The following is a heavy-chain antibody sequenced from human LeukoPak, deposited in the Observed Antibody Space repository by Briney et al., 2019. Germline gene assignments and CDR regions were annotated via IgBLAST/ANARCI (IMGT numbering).Heavy chain of an antibody. Sequence: SVKVSCKASGGTFSSYAISWVRQAPGQGLEWMGGIIPIFGTANYAQKFQGRVTITADESTSTAYMELSSLRSEDTAVYYCAKSYNGYESKPDYWGQGTLVTVSS. CDR2: IIPIFGTA. V-gene: IGHV1-69*13. CDR1: GGTFSSYA. CDR3: AKSYNGYESKPDY. J-gene: IGHJ4*02. D-gene: IGHD5-12*01.